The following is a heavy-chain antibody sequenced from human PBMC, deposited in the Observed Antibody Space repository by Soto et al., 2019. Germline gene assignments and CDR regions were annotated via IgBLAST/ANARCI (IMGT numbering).Heavy chain of an antibody. V-gene: IGHV3-48*01. D-gene: IGHD3-9*01. Sequence: EVQLVESGGGLVQPGGSLRLSCAASGFTFSSYSMNWVRQAPGQGLEWISYISSSSSTTYYADSVKGRFTISRDNAKNSRERQGNSLRAEDTAVDYWAREGDDWGGAMDGWGKGAPGTGSS. CDR2: ISSSSSTT. CDR3: AREGDDWGGAMDG. CDR1: GFTFSSYS. J-gene: IGHJ6*03.